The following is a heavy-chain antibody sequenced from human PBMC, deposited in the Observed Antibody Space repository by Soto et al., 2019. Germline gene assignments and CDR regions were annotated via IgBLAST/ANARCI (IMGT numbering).Heavy chain of an antibody. CDR2: INHSGST. D-gene: IGHD4-17*01. CDR1: GGSFSGYY. Sequence: SETLSLTCAVYGGSFSGYYWSWIRQPPGKGLEWIGEINHSGSTNYNPSLKSRVTISVDTSKNQFSLRLSSVTAADTAVYYCATHPPYGPLDHWGQGTLVT. CDR3: ATHPPYGPLDH. V-gene: IGHV4-34*01. J-gene: IGHJ4*02.